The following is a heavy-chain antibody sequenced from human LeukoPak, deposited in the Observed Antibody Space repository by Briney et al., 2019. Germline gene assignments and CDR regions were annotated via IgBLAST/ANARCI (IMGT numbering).Heavy chain of an antibody. V-gene: IGHV4-39*01. CDR3: ARHNGFPRHNWFDP. J-gene: IGHJ5*02. CDR2: IYYSGST. D-gene: IGHD2-8*01. CDR1: GGSISSSSYY. Sequence: PSETLSLTCTVSGGSISSSSYYWGWIRQPPGKGLEWIGSIYYSGSTYYNPSLKSRVTISVDTSKNQFSLKLSSVTAADTAVYYCARHNGFPRHNWFDPWGQGTLVTVSS.